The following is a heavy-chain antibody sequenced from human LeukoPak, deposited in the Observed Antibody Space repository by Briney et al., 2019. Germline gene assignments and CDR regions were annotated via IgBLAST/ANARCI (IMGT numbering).Heavy chain of an antibody. Sequence: GGSLRLSCAASGFTFSSYWMSWVRQAPGKGLEWVANIKQDGSEKYYVDSVKGRFTISRDNAKNSLYLQMNSLRAEDTAVYYCARVGCTSTSCYTDSWGQGILVTVSS. CDR1: GFTFSSYW. CDR3: ARVGCTSTSCYTDS. D-gene: IGHD2-2*02. V-gene: IGHV3-7*05. CDR2: IKQDGSEK. J-gene: IGHJ5*01.